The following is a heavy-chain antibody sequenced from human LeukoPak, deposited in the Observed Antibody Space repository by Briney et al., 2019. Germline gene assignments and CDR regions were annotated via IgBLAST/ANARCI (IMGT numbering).Heavy chain of an antibody. D-gene: IGHD3-3*01. CDR1: GGSISIHY. CDR2: IYYSGST. Sequence: SETLSLTCTVSGGSISIHYWSWIRQPPGKGLEWIGYIYYSGSTNYNPSLKSRVTISVDTPKNQFSLKLSSVTAADTAVYYCARDQHDFWSGYYVSYFDYWGQGTPVTVSS. J-gene: IGHJ4*02. CDR3: ARDQHDFWSGYYVSYFDY. V-gene: IGHV4-59*11.